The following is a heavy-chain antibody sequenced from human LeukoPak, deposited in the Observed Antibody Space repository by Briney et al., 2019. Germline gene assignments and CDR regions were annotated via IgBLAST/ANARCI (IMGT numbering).Heavy chain of an antibody. J-gene: IGHJ6*03. CDR2: INHSGST. Sequence: SETLSLTCAVYGGSFSGYYWSWIRQPPGKGLEWIGEINHSGSTNYNPSLKSRVTISVDTSKNQFSLKLSSVTAADTAVYYCARGAGYSSGGFNYYYSMAVGGKGPTVTIS. D-gene: IGHD6-19*01. CDR1: GGSFSGYY. CDR3: ARGAGYSSGGFNYYYSMAV. V-gene: IGHV4-34*01.